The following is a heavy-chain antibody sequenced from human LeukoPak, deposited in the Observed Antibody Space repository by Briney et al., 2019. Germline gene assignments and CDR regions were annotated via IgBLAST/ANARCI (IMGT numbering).Heavy chain of an antibody. CDR1: GYTFTNYW. D-gene: IGHD3-3*01. CDR3: ARVYNTYYDFWSGHIYYMDV. Sequence: PGESLKISCKGSGYTFTNYWIGWVRQAPGQGLEWMGWISAYNGNTNYAQKLQGRVTMTTDTSTSTAYMELRSLRSDDTAVYYCARVYNTYYDFWSGHIYYMDVWGKGTTVTVSS. CDR2: ISAYNGNT. V-gene: IGHV1-18*04. J-gene: IGHJ6*03.